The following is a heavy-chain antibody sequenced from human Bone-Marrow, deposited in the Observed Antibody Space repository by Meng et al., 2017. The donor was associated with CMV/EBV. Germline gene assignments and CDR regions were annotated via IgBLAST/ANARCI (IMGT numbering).Heavy chain of an antibody. CDR1: GGSFSGYY. CDR3: ARYSTIYGMDV. V-gene: IGHV4-34*01. J-gene: IGHJ6*02. CDR2: INHSGST. D-gene: IGHD2-2*01. Sequence: SQTLSLTCAVYGGSFSGYYWSWIRQPPGKGLEWIGEINHSGSTNYNPSLKSRVTISVDTSKNQFSLKLSSVTAADTAVYYYARYSTIYGMDVWGQGTTVTVSS.